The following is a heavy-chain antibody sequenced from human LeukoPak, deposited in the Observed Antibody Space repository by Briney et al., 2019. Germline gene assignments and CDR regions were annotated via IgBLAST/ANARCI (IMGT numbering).Heavy chain of an antibody. CDR3: ARVGDHFHWNLDL. CDR2: IYSGGTA. Sequence: GGSLRLSCAASGFTVSTYYINWVRQAPGKGLEWVSIIYSGGTAYYADSVKGRFTISRDTSKNTLSLQMSSLRAEDTAVYFCARVGDHFHWNLDLWGRGTLVTVSS. V-gene: IGHV3-53*01. J-gene: IGHJ2*01. D-gene: IGHD3-3*02. CDR1: GFTVSTYY.